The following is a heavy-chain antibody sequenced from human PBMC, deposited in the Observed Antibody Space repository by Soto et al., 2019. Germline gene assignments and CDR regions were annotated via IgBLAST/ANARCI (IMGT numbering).Heavy chain of an antibody. CDR1: GYTFSNYG. Sequence: QVLLVQSGAEVKRPGASVKVSCKASGYTFSNYGITWVRQAPGHGLEWLGWVTAFNGDTNYAQNVQGRVTLTTDTSTETAYMELRSLRPDDTAVYYCARDGRVSFYYSGMDVWGQGTTVIVSS. J-gene: IGHJ6*02. V-gene: IGHV1-18*01. CDR2: VTAFNGDT. CDR3: ARDGRVSFYYSGMDV.